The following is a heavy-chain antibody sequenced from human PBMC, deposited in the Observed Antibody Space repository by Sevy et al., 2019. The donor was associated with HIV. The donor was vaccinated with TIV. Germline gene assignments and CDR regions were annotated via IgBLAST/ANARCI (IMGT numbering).Heavy chain of an antibody. CDR3: ARSNPDGYNYSYYYGMDV. J-gene: IGHJ6*02. V-gene: IGHV1-69*13. Sequence: ASVKVSCKASGDTFGNYAIAWVRQAPGQGLEWMGGIIPVFGSANSSQKFQDRVTITADVSTSTASMELRSLTSEDTAVYYCARSNPDGYNYSYYYGMDVWGQGTTVTVS. D-gene: IGHD5-12*01. CDR1: GDTFGNYA. CDR2: IIPVFGSA.